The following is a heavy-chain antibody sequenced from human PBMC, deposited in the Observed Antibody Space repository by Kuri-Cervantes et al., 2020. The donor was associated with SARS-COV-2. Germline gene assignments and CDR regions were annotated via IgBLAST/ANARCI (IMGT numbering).Heavy chain of an antibody. CDR1: GGTFSSYA. CDR2: IIPIFGTA. D-gene: IGHD1-20*01. J-gene: IGHJ3*02. V-gene: IGHV1-69*05. Sequence: PSVKVSCKASGGTFSSYAISWVRQAPGQGLEWMGGIIPIFGTANYAQKFQGRVTITTDESTSTAYMELSSLRSEDTAVYYCATSPNWRQGGGRDAFDIWGQGTMVTVSS. CDR3: ATSPNWRQGGGRDAFDI.